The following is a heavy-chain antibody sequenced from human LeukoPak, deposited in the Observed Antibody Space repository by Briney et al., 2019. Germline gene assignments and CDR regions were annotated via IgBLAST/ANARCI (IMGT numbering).Heavy chain of an antibody. J-gene: IGHJ2*01. CDR2: INHSGST. CDR1: GGSFSGYY. D-gene: IGHD3-3*01. CDR3: ARSPSPYYDFWSGYSSYWYFDL. V-gene: IGHV4-34*01. Sequence: SETLSLTCAVYGGSFSGYYWSWIRQPPGKGLEWIGEINHSGSTNYNPSLKSRVTISVDTSKNQFSLKLSSVTAADTAVYYCARSPSPYYDFWSGYSSYWYFDLWGRGTLVTVSS.